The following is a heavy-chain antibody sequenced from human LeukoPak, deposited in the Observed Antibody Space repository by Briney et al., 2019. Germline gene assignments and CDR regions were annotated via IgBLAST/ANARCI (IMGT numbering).Heavy chain of an antibody. Sequence: TGGSLRLSCAASGFTFSSYGMHWVRQAPGKGLEWVAVIWYDGSNKYYADSVKGRFTISRDNSKNTLYLQMNSLRAEDTAVYYCARDYLDGYNHYYYYYGMDVWGQGTTVTVSS. V-gene: IGHV3-33*01. D-gene: IGHD5-24*01. CDR1: GFTFSSYG. CDR3: ARDYLDGYNHYYYYYGMDV. J-gene: IGHJ6*02. CDR2: IWYDGSNK.